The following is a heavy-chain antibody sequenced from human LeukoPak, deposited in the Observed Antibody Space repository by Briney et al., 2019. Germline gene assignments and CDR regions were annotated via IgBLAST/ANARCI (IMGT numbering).Heavy chain of an antibody. D-gene: IGHD2-15*01. CDR2: INPNSGGT. Sequence: ASVKVSCKASGYTFTGYYVHWVRQAPGQGLEWMGRINPNSGGTNYAQKFQGRVTMTRDTSISTAYMELSRLRSDDTAVYYCARSPSIPTIVVVVAATDDWFDPWGQGTLVTVSS. J-gene: IGHJ5*02. CDR3: ARSPSIPTIVVVVAATDDWFDP. CDR1: GYTFTGYY. V-gene: IGHV1-2*06.